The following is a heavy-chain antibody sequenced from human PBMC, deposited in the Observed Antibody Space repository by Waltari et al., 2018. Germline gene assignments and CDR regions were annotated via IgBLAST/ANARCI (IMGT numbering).Heavy chain of an antibody. CDR2: MNPNSGNT. CDR3: AQVGSTSY. V-gene: IGHV1-8*01. D-gene: IGHD3-10*01. Sequence: QVQLVQSGAEVKKPGASVKVSCKASGNTFPRQDLNWVRQATGQVLEWTGWMNPNSGNTGYAQKFQGRVTMTRNTSISTAYMELSSLRSEDTAVYYCAQVGSTSYWGQGTLVTVSS. J-gene: IGHJ4*02. CDR1: GNTFPRQD.